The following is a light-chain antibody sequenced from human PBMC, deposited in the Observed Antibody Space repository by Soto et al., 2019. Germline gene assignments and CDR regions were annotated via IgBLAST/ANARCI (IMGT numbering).Light chain of an antibody. V-gene: IGKV3-20*01. CDR3: HQYGDSPQT. CDR1: QGISRW. J-gene: IGKJ1*01. Sequence: TQSPSSLSASTGDRVTITCRASQGISRWLAWYQLKPGQAPRLLIYGTSNRATGIPDRFSGSGSATDFTLTISRLEPEDFAVYYCHQYGDSPQTFGQGTKVDIK. CDR2: GTS.